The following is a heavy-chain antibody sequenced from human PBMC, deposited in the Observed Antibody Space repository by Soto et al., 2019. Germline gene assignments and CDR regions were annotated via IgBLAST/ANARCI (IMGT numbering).Heavy chain of an antibody. Sequence: LSLTCAVYGGSFSGYYWSWIRQPPGKGLEWIGEINHSGSTNYNPSLKSRVTISVDTSKNQFSLKLSSVTAADTAVYYCARASMTTVTTDYWGQGTLVTVSS. V-gene: IGHV4-34*01. CDR2: INHSGST. D-gene: IGHD4-4*01. CDR1: GGSFSGYY. J-gene: IGHJ4*02. CDR3: ARASMTTVTTDY.